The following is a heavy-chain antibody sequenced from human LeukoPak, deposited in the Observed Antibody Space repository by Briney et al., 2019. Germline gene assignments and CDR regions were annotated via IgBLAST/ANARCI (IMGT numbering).Heavy chain of an antibody. V-gene: IGHV3-30*02. Sequence: PGGSLRLSCAASGFTFSSYGMHWVRQAPGKGLEWVAFIRYDGSNKYYADSVKGRFTISRDNSKNTLYLQMNSLRAEDTAVYYCAKVDWTIYNLGLGYWGQGTLVTVSS. D-gene: IGHD3-3*01. CDR2: IRYDGSNK. CDR1: GFTFSSYG. CDR3: AKVDWTIYNLGLGY. J-gene: IGHJ4*02.